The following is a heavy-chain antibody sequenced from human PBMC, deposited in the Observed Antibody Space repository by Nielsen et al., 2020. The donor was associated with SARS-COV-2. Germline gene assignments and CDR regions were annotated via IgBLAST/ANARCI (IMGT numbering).Heavy chain of an antibody. V-gene: IGHV3-30*04. CDR2: ISYDGSNK. J-gene: IGHJ4*02. CDR3: ARDRHSSSWYEVDY. Sequence: GGSLRLSCAASGFTFSSYAMHWVRQAPGKGLEWVAVISYDGSNKYYADSVKGRFTISRDNSKNTLYLQMNSLRAEDTAVYYCARDRHSSSWYEVDYWGQGTLVTVSS. CDR1: GFTFSSYA. D-gene: IGHD6-13*01.